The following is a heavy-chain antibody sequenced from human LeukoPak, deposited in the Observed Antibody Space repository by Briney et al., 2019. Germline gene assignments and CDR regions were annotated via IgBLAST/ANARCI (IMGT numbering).Heavy chain of an antibody. CDR3: ARTIVGAPDY. CDR1: GGSIRSSSHY. Sequence: PSETLSLTCTDSGGSIRSSSHYWGWIRQPPGKGLEWIGSIYYSGSTYYNPSLKSRVTISVDTSKNQFSLKLSSVTAADTAVYYCARTIVGAPDYWGQGTLVTVSS. D-gene: IGHD1-26*01. J-gene: IGHJ4*02. CDR2: IYYSGST. V-gene: IGHV4-39*01.